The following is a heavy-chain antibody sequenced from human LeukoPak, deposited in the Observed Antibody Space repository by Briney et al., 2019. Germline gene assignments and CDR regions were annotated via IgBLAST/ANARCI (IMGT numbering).Heavy chain of an antibody. V-gene: IGHV1-69*04. J-gene: IGHJ6*02. D-gene: IGHD3-10*01. CDR3: ASSSGSYGSGGYGYYGMDV. Sequence: SVKVSCKASGGTFSSYAISWVRQAPGQGLEWMGRIIPIFGIANYAQKFQGRVTITADKSTSTAYMELSSLRSEDTAVYYCASSSGSYGSGGYGYYGMDVWGQGTTVTVSS. CDR2: IIPIFGIA. CDR1: GGTFSSYA.